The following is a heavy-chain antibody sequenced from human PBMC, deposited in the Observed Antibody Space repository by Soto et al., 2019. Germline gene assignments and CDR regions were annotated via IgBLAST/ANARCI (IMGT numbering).Heavy chain of an antibody. J-gene: IGHJ3*01. V-gene: IGHV1-2*02. CDR2: INPNSVGT. D-gene: IGHD2-15*01. Sequence: GXSVKVSCKASGYTFTGHYMHWVRQAPGQGLEWMGWINPNSVGTNYAQKFQGRVTRTRDTSISTAYMELSRLRSDDTAVYYCARARWYDAFDDWGQGTVVTVSS. CDR3: ARARWYDAFDD. CDR1: GYTFTGHY.